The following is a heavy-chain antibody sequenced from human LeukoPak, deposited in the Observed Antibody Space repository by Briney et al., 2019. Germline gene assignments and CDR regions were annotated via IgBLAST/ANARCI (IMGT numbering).Heavy chain of an antibody. D-gene: IGHD6-19*01. Sequence: GGSLRLSCAASGFPVSSRAMSWVRQAPGKGLEWLSSITNNGGETYYADSLKGRFTISRDESRNTVYLAMSSLRVEDTAIYYCAKDHPSAGWPTFDYWGQGILVTVSS. V-gene: IGHV3-23*01. CDR3: AKDHPSAGWPTFDY. CDR2: ITNNGGET. J-gene: IGHJ4*02. CDR1: GFPVSSRA.